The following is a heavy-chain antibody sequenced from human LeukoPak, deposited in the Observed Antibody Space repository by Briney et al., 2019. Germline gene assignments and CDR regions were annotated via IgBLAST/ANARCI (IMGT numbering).Heavy chain of an antibody. CDR1: GGTFSSYA. J-gene: IGHJ6*02. V-gene: IGHV1-69*05. CDR3: AREGFPPKISDFWSGLGPYYYYGMDV. D-gene: IGHD3-3*01. Sequence: SVKVSCKASGGTFSSYAISWVRQAPGQGLEWMGGIIPIFGTANYAQKFQGRVTMTRDTSTSTVYMELSSLRSEDTAVYYCAREGFPPKISDFWSGLGPYYYYGMDVWGQGTTVTVSS. CDR2: IIPIFGTA.